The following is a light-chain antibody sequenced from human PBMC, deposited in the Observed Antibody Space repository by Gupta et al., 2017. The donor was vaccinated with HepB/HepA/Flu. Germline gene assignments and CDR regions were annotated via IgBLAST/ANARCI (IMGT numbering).Light chain of an antibody. J-gene: IGLJ3*02. CDR3: MIWHSSTWV. V-gene: IGLV5-45*02. CDR2: YKSNSDD. CDR1: SGINVGTYN. Sequence: QAVLTQPSSLSASPGASASLTCPLRSGINVGTYNIYWYQQKPGSPPQYPPRYKSNSDDQQGSGVPSRFSGSTDTSANAGILLSSLLQSEDAADYYCMIWHSSTWVFGGGTKLTVL.